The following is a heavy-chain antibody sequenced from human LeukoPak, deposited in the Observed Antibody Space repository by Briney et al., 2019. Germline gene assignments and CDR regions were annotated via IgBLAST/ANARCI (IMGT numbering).Heavy chain of an antibody. CDR3: ARDRVTRPSGVFDI. V-gene: IGHV3-21*01. CDR1: GFTFSSYS. J-gene: IGHJ3*02. CDR2: ISSSSSYI. D-gene: IGHD4-11*01. Sequence: PGGSLRLSCAASGFTFSSYSMNWVRQAPGKGLEWVSSISSSSSYIYYADSVKGRFTISRDNAKNSLYLQMNSLRAEDTAVYYCARDRVTRPSGVFDIWGQGTMVTVSS.